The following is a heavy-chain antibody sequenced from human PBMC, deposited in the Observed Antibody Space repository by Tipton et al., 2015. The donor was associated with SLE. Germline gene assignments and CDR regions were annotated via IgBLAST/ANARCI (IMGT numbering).Heavy chain of an antibody. Sequence: TLSLTCTVSGGSITSYYWNWIRQSPGKGLEWVGYVYYSGGTNYNPSLKSRATISVDTSKDQFSLRLTSVTAADTAVYYCARAEMTTEGSVFYFYVDVWGKGTTVTVSS. V-gene: IGHV4-59*01. D-gene: IGHD5-24*01. CDR1: GGSITSYY. J-gene: IGHJ6*03. CDR2: VYYSGGT. CDR3: ARAEMTTEGSVFYFYVDV.